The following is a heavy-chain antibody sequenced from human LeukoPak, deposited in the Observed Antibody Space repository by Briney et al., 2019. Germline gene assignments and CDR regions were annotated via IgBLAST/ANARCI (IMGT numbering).Heavy chain of an antibody. D-gene: IGHD6-13*01. CDR2: IYYTGST. CDR3: ARGIAAAPERAFDI. CDR1: GGSISTYY. J-gene: IGHJ3*02. Sequence: SETLSLTCTVSGGSISTYYWSWIRQPPGKGLEWIGNIYYTGSTIYNPSLESRLTMSVDTSKNQFSLKMTSVTAADTAVYYCARGIAAAPERAFDIWVQGTMVTVSS. V-gene: IGHV4-59*12.